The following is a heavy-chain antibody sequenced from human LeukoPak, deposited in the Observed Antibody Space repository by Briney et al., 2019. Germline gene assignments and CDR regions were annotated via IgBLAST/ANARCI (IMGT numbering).Heavy chain of an antibody. D-gene: IGHD1-26*01. Sequence: GESLKISCKGSGYSFTSYWIGWVRQMPGKGLVWMGIIYPGDSDTRYSPSFQGQVTISADKSISTAYLQWSSLKASDTAMYYCARVLVGPTKGYYFDYWGQGTLVTVSS. CDR3: ARVLVGPTKGYYFDY. CDR1: GYSFTSYW. CDR2: IYPGDSDT. V-gene: IGHV5-51*01. J-gene: IGHJ4*02.